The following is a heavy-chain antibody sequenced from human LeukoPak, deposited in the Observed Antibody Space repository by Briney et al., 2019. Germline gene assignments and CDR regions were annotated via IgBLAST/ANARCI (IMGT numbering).Heavy chain of an antibody. CDR1: GFTFSSYA. J-gene: IGHJ4*02. V-gene: IGHV3-30-3*01. Sequence: PGGSLRLSCAASGFTFSSYAMHWVRQAPGKGLEWVAVISYDGSNKYYADSVKGRFTVSRDNAKNSLYLQMDSLRAEDTAVYYCARYHLGSYFRDPFDHWGQGTLVTVSS. CDR2: ISYDGSNK. D-gene: IGHD3-10*01. CDR3: ARYHLGSYFRDPFDH.